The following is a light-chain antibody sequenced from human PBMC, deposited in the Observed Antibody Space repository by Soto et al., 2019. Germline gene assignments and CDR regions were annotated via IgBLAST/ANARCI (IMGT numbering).Light chain of an antibody. V-gene: IGKV3-20*01. CDR3: QQYDSSSFT. Sequence: EIVLTQSPGTLSLSPGERATLSCRASESVSSSFLAWYQQRPGQAPRLLMYGASSRATGISDRFSGSGSGTDFTITISRLEPEDFAVYYCQQYDSSSFTFGPGTKVDIK. CDR1: ESVSSSF. CDR2: GAS. J-gene: IGKJ3*01.